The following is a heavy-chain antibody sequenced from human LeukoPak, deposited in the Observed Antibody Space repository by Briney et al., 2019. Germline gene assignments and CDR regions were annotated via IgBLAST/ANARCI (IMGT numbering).Heavy chain of an antibody. Sequence: GGSLRLSCAASGFTFSSYWMNWVRRAPGKGLEWVANIKQDESEKYYVDSVKGRFTISRDNAKSSLYLQMNNLRAEDTAVYYCARVLDSSTSRYQSLKYWGQGTLVTVSS. J-gene: IGHJ1*01. CDR1: GFTFSSYW. V-gene: IGHV3-7*01. D-gene: IGHD2-2*01. CDR2: IKQDESEK. CDR3: ARVLDSSTSRYQSLKY.